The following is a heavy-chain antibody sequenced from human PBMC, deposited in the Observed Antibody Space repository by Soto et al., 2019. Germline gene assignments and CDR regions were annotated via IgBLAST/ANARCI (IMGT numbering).Heavy chain of an antibody. CDR3: ARARYGMDV. CDR1: GYTFTSYG. Sequence: ASVKVSCKASGYTFTSYGISWVRQAPGQGLEWMGWINPNSGGTNYAQRFQGWVTMTRDTSISTAYMELSRLRSDDTAVYYCARARYGMDVWGQGTTVTV. V-gene: IGHV1-2*04. CDR2: INPNSGGT. J-gene: IGHJ6*02.